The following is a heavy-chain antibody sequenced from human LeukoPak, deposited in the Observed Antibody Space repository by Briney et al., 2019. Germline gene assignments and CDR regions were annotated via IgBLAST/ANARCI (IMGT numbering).Heavy chain of an antibody. V-gene: IGHV3-23*01. D-gene: IGHD2-2*01. CDR3: AKGSLSSSRRTPFHE. CDR2: ISDSGGDT. Sequence: GGSLRLSYAASGFTFSSYAISWVRQAPGKGLEWVSGISDSGGDTYYADSVKGRFTISRDNSKNTLYLQMNSLRAEDTAVYYCAKGSLSSSRRTPFHEWGHGTLSPSPQ. CDR1: GFTFSSYA. J-gene: IGHJ4*01.